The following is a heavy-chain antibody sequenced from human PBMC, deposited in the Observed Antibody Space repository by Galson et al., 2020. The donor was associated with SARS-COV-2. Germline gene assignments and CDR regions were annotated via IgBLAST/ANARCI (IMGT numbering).Heavy chain of an antibody. CDR2: IYPSDSHT. Sequence: GESLKISCKTSGYSFTNYWIGWVRQMPGKGLEWMGVIYPSDSHTRYSPSFQGQVTISADKSINTAYLQWSSLKTSDTGMYYCGRPLTYGDPDENFDVGGRGTLVTVSS. J-gene: IGHJ2*01. D-gene: IGHD4-17*01. CDR3: GRPLTYGDPDENFDV. CDR1: GYSFTNYW. V-gene: IGHV5-51*01.